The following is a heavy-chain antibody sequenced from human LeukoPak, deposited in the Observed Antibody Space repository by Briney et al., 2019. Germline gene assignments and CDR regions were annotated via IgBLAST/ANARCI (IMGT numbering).Heavy chain of an antibody. D-gene: IGHD2-21*02. CDR3: ARDTYCGGDCYSVGMDV. V-gene: IGHV1-69*04. CDR1: GYTFTGYY. Sequence: SVKVSCKASGYTFTGYYMHWVRQAPGQGLEWMGRIIPILGIANYAQKFQGRVTITADKSTSTAYMELSSLRSEDTAVYYCARDTYCGGDCYSVGMDVWGQGTTVTVSS. CDR2: IIPILGIA. J-gene: IGHJ6*02.